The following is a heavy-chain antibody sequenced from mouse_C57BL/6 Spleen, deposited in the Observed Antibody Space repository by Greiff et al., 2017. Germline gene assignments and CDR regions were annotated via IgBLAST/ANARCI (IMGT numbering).Heavy chain of an antibody. CDR1: GYTFTSYW. D-gene: IGHD1-1*01. CDR2: IYPSDSET. CDR3: ARRDYGFDY. J-gene: IGHJ2*01. V-gene: IGHV1-61*01. Sequence: VQLQQPGAELVRPGSSVKLSCKASGYTFTSYWMDWVKQRPGQGLEWIGNIYPSDSETHYNQKFKDKAALTVDKSSSTAYMQLSSLTSEDSAVYYCARRDYGFDYWGQGTTLTVSS.